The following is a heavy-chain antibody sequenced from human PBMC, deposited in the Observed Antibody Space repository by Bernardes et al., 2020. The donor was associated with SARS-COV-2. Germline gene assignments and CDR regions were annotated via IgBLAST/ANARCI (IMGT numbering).Heavy chain of an antibody. CDR3: AKAMYNWNFGGHYYMDV. D-gene: IGHD1-7*01. V-gene: IGHV3-23*01. CDR1: GFTFSSYA. J-gene: IGHJ6*03. CDR2: ISGSGGST. Sequence: GGSLRLSCAASGFTFSSYAMSWVRQAPGKGLEWVSAISGSGGSTYYADSVKGRFTISRDNSKNTLYLQMNSLRAEDTAVYYCAKAMYNWNFGGHYYMDVWGKGTTVTVSS.